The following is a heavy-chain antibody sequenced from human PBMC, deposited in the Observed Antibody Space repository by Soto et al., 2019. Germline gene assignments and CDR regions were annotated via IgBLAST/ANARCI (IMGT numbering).Heavy chain of an antibody. V-gene: IGHV4-39*01. CDR2: MHSRGRS. J-gene: IGHJ4*02. CDR1: GGSLSSSSFF. D-gene: IGHD6-6*01. CDR3: ASHIEFSGSSVFDS. Sequence: QLQLQESGPRLVKPSETLSLTCAVSGGSLSSSSFFWGWIRQPPGKGLEWIGSMHSRGRSYYNATLKSHLTITVDTSKNQFSLRLTSVAATDTAVYFCASHIEFSGSSVFDSWGQGTLVTVSS.